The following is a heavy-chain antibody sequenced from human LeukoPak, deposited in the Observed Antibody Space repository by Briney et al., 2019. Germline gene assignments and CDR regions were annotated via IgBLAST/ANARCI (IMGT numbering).Heavy chain of an antibody. CDR2: IIPIFGTA. Sequence: SVKVSCKASRGTFSSYAISWVRQAPGQGLEWMGGIIPIFGTAKYAQKLQGRVTITADKSTSTAYMELSSLGSEDTAVYYCARGKERVVWQQRYYYYGMDVWGKGTTVTVSS. J-gene: IGHJ6*04. V-gene: IGHV1-69*06. CDR3: ARGKERVVWQQRYYYYGMDV. CDR1: RGTFSSYA. D-gene: IGHD6-13*01.